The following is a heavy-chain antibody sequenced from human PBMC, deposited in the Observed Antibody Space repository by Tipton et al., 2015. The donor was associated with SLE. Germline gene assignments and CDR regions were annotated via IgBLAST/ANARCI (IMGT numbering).Heavy chain of an antibody. J-gene: IGHJ4*02. V-gene: IGHV4-39*01. Sequence: TLSLTCTVSGGSISSSSYYWGWIRQPPGKGLEWIGSIYYSGSTYYNPSLKSRVTISVDTSKNQFSLKLSSVTAADTAVYYCARFPSPYWGQGTLVTVSS. CDR2: IYYSGST. CDR1: GGSISSSSYY. CDR3: ARFPSPY.